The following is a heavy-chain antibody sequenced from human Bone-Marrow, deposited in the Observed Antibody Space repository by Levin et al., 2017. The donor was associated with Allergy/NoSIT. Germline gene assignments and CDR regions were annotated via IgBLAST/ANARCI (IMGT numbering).Heavy chain of an antibody. Sequence: GESLKISCAASGFTFSSYAMSWVRQAPGKGLEWVSAISGSGGSTYYADSVKGRFTISRDNSKNTLYLQMNSLRAEDTAVYYCAKDRQLVLPNDYWGQGTLVTVSS. CDR2: ISGSGGST. CDR3: AKDRQLVLPNDY. J-gene: IGHJ4*02. V-gene: IGHV3-23*01. CDR1: GFTFSSYA. D-gene: IGHD6-6*01.